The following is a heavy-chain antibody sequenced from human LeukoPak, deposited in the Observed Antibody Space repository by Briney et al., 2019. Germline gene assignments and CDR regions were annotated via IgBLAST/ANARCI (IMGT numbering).Heavy chain of an antibody. J-gene: IGHJ4*02. D-gene: IGHD5-24*01. V-gene: IGHV3-73*01. Sequence: GGSLKLSCAASGLTFSDSGIHWVRQATGKGLGWVGRHRSRASSYATAYAASAKGRFIISRDDPKNTAYLQMNSLKTEDTAVYFCAHTRDGYKWGFEYWGQGTLVTVSS. CDR1: GLTFSDSG. CDR3: AHTRDGYKWGFEY. CDR2: HRSRASSYAT.